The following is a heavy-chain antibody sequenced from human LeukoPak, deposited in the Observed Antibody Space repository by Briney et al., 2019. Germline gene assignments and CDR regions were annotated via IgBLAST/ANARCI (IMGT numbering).Heavy chain of an antibody. CDR1: GFTFDDYG. D-gene: IGHD3-10*01. CDR3: AKDAGYYYGSGSYEY. V-gene: IGHV3-20*04. J-gene: IGHJ4*02. Sequence: PGGSLRLSCAASGFTFDDYGMSWVRQAPGKGLEWVSGINWNGGSIGYADSVKGRFTISRDNAKNSLYLQMNSLRAEDTALYYCAKDAGYYYGSGSYEYWGQGTLVTVSS. CDR2: INWNGGSI.